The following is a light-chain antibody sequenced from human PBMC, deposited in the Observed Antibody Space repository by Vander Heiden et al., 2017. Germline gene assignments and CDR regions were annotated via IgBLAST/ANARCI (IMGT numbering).Light chain of an antibody. CDR1: QNINIW. CDR2: DAS. V-gene: IGKV1-5*01. CDR3: QQYNSYSSWT. J-gene: IGKJ1*01. Sequence: DIQMTQSPSPLSASVGDRVTITCRASQNINIWLAWYQQKPGKAPKVLIWDASTLETGVPSRFSGSGSGTEFTLTISSLQPDDFATYYCQQYNSYSSWTFGQGTKVEIK.